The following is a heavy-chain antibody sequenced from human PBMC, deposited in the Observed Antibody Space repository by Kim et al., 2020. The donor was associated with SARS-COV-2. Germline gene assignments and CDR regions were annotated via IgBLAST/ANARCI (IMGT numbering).Heavy chain of an antibody. J-gene: IGHJ3*02. D-gene: IGHD2-2*01. CDR3: ARDSGDCSSTSCYDAFDI. V-gene: IGHV3-11*06. Sequence: KGRFTISRDNAKNSLYLQVNNVRAEDTAVYYCARDSGDCSSTSCYDAFDIWGQGTMVTVSS.